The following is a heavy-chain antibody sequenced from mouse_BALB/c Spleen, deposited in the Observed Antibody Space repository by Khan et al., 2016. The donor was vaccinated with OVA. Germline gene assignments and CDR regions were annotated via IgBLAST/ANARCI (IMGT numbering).Heavy chain of an antibody. Sequence: QVQLQQSGAELVRPGASVKLSCKASGYTFTSYWMNWVKQRPGQGLEWIGMIDPSDSETHYNQMFKDKATLTVDKSSSTAYMQLSSLTSEDSAVYYFARGDGNSLYWYFDVWGAGATVTVSS. CDR1: GYTFTSYW. CDR2: IDPSDSET. CDR3: ARGDGNSLYWYFDV. J-gene: IGHJ1*01. D-gene: IGHD2-1*01. V-gene: IGHV1-61*01.